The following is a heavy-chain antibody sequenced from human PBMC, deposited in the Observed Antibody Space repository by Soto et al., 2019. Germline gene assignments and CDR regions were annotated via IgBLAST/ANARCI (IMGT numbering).Heavy chain of an antibody. J-gene: IGHJ4*02. CDR2: ISYDGSNK. V-gene: IGHV3-30*18. D-gene: IGHD3-10*01. CDR1: GFTFSSYG. CDR3: AKGAGGSGSYYKWLLRPLDY. Sequence: PGWSLILSCAASGFTFSSYGMHWVHQAPGKGLEWVGVISYDGSNKYYADSVKGRFTISRDNSKNTLYLQMNSLRAEDTAVYYCAKGAGGSGSYYKWLLRPLDYWGQGTLVNVSP.